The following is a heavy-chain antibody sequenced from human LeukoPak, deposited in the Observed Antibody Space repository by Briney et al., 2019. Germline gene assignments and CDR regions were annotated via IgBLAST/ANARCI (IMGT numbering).Heavy chain of an antibody. V-gene: IGHV4-38-2*02. CDR3: ARGRVARAARFDY. J-gene: IGHJ4*02. Sequence: SETLSLTCTVSGYSISSGYYWGWLRQPPGKGLEWIGSIYHSGSTNYNPSLKSRVTISVDTSKNQFSLKQSSVTAADTAVYYCARGRVARAARFDYWGQGTLVTVSS. D-gene: IGHD3-3*01. CDR1: GYSISSGYY. CDR2: IYHSGST.